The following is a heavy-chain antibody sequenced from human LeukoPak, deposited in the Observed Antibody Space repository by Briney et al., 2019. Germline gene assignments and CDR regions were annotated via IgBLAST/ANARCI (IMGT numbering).Heavy chain of an antibody. D-gene: IGHD6-6*01. CDR3: ARAAARPMNFDY. CDR2: IYSGGST. V-gene: IGHV3-53*01. CDR1: GFAVSSSY. J-gene: IGHJ4*02. Sequence: PGGSLRLSCAASGFAVSSSYMTWVRQSPGKGVEWVSVIYSGGSTYYADSVKGRFTISRDNSKNTLYLQMNSLRAVDTAVYYCARAAARPMNFDYWGQGTLVTVSS.